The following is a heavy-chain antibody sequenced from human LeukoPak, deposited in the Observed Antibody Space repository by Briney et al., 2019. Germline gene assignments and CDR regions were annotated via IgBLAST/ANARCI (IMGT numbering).Heavy chain of an antibody. CDR1: GYTFTSYG. CDR2: ISAYNGNT. J-gene: IGHJ4*02. D-gene: IGHD2-2*02. Sequence: ASVKVSCKASGYTFTSYGISWVRQAPGQGLEWMGWISAYNGNTNYAQKLQGRVTMTTDTSTSTAYMELRSLRSDDTAVYYCAREPYCSSTSCYRDYWGQGTLVTVSS. V-gene: IGHV1-18*01. CDR3: AREPYCSSTSCYRDY.